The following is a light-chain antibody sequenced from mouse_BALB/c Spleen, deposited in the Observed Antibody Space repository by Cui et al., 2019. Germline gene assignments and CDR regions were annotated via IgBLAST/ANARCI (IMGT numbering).Light chain of an antibody. CDR2: NAK. CDR1: ENIYSY. Sequence: DIPMTQSPASLSASVGETVTITCRASENIYSYLAWYQQKQGKSPQLLVYNAKTLAEGVPSRFSGSGSGTQFSLKINSLQPEDFGSYYCQHHYGTPLTFGGGTKLEIK. CDR3: QHHYGTPLT. V-gene: IGKV12-44*01. J-gene: IGKJ1*01.